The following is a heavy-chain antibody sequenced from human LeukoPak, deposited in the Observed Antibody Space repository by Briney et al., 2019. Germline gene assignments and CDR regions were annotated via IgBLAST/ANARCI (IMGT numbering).Heavy chain of an antibody. J-gene: IGHJ4*02. V-gene: IGHV3-66*01. CDR1: GFTVSTNY. D-gene: IGHD3-10*01. CDR3: ASILRSSSGYYFDY. Sequence: GGSLRLSCAASGFTVSTNYMSWVRQAPGKGLEWGSVIYSGDTTFYADSVRGKFTISIDNSKNTLYLQMNSLRAEDTAVYYCASILRSSSGYYFDYWGQGTLVTVSS. CDR2: IYSGDTT.